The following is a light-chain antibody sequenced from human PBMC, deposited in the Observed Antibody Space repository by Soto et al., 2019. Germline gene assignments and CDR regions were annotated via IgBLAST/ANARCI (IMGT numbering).Light chain of an antibody. CDR2: GVS. CDR3: QQYNNWRT. J-gene: IGKJ1*01. CDR1: QSVGDN. Sequence: EIVMTQSPATLSVSPGERAALSCRASQSVGDNLAWYQQKPGQAPRLLIYGVSTRATGIPARFRGSGSGTEFTLTISSLQSEDFAVYFCQQYNNWRTFGQGTKVEIK. V-gene: IGKV3-15*01.